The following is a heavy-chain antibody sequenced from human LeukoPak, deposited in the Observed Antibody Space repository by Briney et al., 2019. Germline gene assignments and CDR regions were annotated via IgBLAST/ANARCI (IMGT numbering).Heavy chain of an antibody. J-gene: IGHJ4*02. V-gene: IGHV4-30-4*01. CDR2: IYYSGST. CDR1: GGSISSGDYY. D-gene: IGHD4-23*01. Sequence: SETLSLTCTVSGGSISSGDYYWSWIRQPPGKGLEWIGYIYYSGSTYYNPSLKSRVTISVDTSKNQFSLKLSSVTAADTAVYYCARGVSRVITHQIFDYWGQGALVTVSS. CDR3: ARGVSRVITHQIFDY.